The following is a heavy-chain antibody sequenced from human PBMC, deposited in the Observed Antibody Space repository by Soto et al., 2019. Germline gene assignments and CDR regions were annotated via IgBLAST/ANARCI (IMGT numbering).Heavy chain of an antibody. Sequence: QVQLVQSGAEEKKPGASVKVSCKASGYTFTSYAMHWVRQAPGQRLEWMGWIKAGNGNTKYSQKFQGRVTITRDTSASTAYMELSSLRSEDTAVYYCARSRAYDFWSGYYYYGMDVWGQGTTVTVSS. D-gene: IGHD3-3*01. CDR2: IKAGNGNT. V-gene: IGHV1-3*05. J-gene: IGHJ6*02. CDR1: GYTFTSYA. CDR3: ARSRAYDFWSGYYYYGMDV.